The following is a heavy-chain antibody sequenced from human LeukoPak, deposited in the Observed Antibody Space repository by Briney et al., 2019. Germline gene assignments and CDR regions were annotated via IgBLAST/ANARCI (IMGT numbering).Heavy chain of an antibody. CDR2: IWYDGSDK. V-gene: IGHV3-33*06. CDR3: AKDKDYGYYMDV. Sequence: GGSLRLSCAASGFTFSSYAMHWVRKAPGKGLEWVAVIWYDGSDKYYADSVKGRFTISRDNSKNTLYLQLNSLRAEDTAVYYCAKDKDYGYYMDVWGKGTTVTVSS. CDR1: GFTFSSYA. D-gene: IGHD3-16*01. J-gene: IGHJ6*03.